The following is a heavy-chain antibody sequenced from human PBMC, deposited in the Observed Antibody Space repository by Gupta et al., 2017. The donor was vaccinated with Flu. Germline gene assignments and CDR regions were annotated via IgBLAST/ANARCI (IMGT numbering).Heavy chain of an antibody. Sequence: EEQLVESGGGLVQPGGSLRLSCAASGFTFSKYWMSWVRQAPGKGLEWVANIKGDGSEIYYVDSVKGRFTISRDNAKNSLYLQMNSLRADDTAKYYCATEYCITTNSPHEAFDIWGQGTMVTVSS. J-gene: IGHJ3*02. V-gene: IGHV3-7*01. CDR2: IKGDGSEI. D-gene: IGHD2-15*01. CDR1: GFTFSKYW. CDR3: ATEYCITTNSPHEAFDI.